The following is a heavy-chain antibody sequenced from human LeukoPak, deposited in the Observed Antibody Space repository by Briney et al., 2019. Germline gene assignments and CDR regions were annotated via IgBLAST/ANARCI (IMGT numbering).Heavy chain of an antibody. CDR1: GGSISSSSYY. V-gene: IGHV4-39*01. Sequence: PETLSLTCTVSGGSISSSSYYWGWIRQPPGKGLEWIGSIYYSGSTYYNPSLKSRVTISVDTSKNQFSLKLSSVTAADTAVYYCARSIIGSSGYSTPLDYWGQGTLVTVSS. CDR2: IYYSGST. D-gene: IGHD3-22*01. CDR3: ARSIIGSSGYSTPLDY. J-gene: IGHJ4*02.